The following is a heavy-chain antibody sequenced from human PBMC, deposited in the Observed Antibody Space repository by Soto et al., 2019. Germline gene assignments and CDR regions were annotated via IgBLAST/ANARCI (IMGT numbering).Heavy chain of an antibody. CDR3: VRDGSSGWYYYGMDV. J-gene: IGHJ6*02. V-gene: IGHV4-4*07. CDR1: GGPISTYY. D-gene: IGHD6-19*01. Sequence: SETLSLTCTVSGGPISTYYWSWIRQPAGRGLEWIGRIYMNGSTNHNPPLKSRVTVSVDTSKSQFSLMLNSVTAADTAVYYCVRDGSSGWYYYGMDVWGQGTPVTVSS. CDR2: IYMNGST.